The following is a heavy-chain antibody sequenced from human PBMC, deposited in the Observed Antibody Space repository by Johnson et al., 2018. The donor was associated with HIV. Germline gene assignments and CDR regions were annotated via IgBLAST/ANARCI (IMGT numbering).Heavy chain of an antibody. V-gene: IGHV3-30-3*01. D-gene: IGHD6-13*01. CDR3: AKDRRAAAADAFDI. CDR2: ISYDGSNK. J-gene: IGHJ3*02. Sequence: QVQLVESGGGVVQPGRSLRLSCAASGFTFSSYAMHWVRQAPGKGLEWVAVISYDGSNKYYADSVKGRFTISRDNSKNTLYLQMNSLRAEDTAVYYCAKDRRAAAADAFDIWGQGTMVTVSS. CDR1: GFTFSSYA.